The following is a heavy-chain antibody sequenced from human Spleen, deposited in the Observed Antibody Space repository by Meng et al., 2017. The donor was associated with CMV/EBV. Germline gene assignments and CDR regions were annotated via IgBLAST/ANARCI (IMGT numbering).Heavy chain of an antibody. J-gene: IGHJ4*02. D-gene: IGHD4-23*01. CDR3: AREGRPAVRADFDC. CDR1: GFTFSSYT. V-gene: IGHV3-21*01. Sequence: GESLKISCAASGFTFSSYTMNWVRQAPGKGLEWVSCISSRSSYIDYADSVKGRFTISRDNARNSLYLQMNILRAEDTAVYYCAREGRPAVRADFDCWGQGSLVTVSS. CDR2: ISSRSSYI.